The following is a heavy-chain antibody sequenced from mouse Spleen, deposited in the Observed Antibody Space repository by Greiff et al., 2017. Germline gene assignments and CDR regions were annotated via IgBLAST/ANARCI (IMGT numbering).Heavy chain of an antibody. CDR3: TGGLRRGAMDY. J-gene: IGHJ4*01. Sequence: VQLQQSGAELVRPGASVKLSCTASGFNIKDDYMHWVKQRPEQGLEWIGWIDPENGDTEYASKFQGKATITADTSSNTAYLQLSSLTSEDTAVYYCTGGLRRGAMDYWGQGTSVTVSS. CDR2: IDPENGDT. CDR1: GFNIKDDY. D-gene: IGHD2-4*01. V-gene: IGHV14-4*01.